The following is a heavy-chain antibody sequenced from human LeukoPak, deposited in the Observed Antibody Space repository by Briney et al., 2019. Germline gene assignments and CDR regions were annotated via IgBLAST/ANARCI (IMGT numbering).Heavy chain of an antibody. V-gene: IGHV3-30-3*01. CDR3: ARGIQCSSTSCYAGSTFDY. CDR1: GFTFSSYA. D-gene: IGHD2-2*01. CDR2: ISYDGSNK. Sequence: GGSLRLSCAASGFTFSSYAMHWVRQAPGKGLEWVAVISYDGSNKYYADSVKGRFTICRDNSKNTLYLQMNSLRAEDTAVYYCARGIQCSSTSCYAGSTFDYWGQGTLASVSS. J-gene: IGHJ4*02.